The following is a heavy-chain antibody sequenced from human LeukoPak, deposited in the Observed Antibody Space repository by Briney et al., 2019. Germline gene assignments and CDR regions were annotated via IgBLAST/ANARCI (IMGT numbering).Heavy chain of an antibody. Sequence: GGSLRLSCAASGFTVSSNYMSWVHQAPGKGLEWVSVIYSGGSTYYADSVKGRFTISRDNSKNTLYLQMNSLRAEDTAVYYCARDGNIAAAGTISLFYWGQGTLVTVSS. D-gene: IGHD6-13*01. J-gene: IGHJ4*02. CDR3: ARDGNIAAAGTISLFY. CDR2: IYSGGST. CDR1: GFTVSSNY. V-gene: IGHV3-53*01.